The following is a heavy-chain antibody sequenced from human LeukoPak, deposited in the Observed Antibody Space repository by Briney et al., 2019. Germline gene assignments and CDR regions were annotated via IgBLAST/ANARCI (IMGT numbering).Heavy chain of an antibody. Sequence: PSETLSLTCTVSGGSITSYYWSWIRQSAGKGLEWIGRIYITGSTTYNPSLKSRVTMSLDTSKNQFSLKLSSVTAADTAVYYCARDGQWPPSDFGYWGQGTLVTVSS. CDR3: ARDGQWPPSDFGY. CDR2: IYITGST. V-gene: IGHV4-4*07. J-gene: IGHJ4*02. D-gene: IGHD6-19*01. CDR1: GGSITSYY.